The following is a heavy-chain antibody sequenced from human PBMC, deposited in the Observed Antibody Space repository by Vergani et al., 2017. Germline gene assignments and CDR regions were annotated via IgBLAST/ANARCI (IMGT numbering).Heavy chain of an antibody. CDR2: IWYDGSNK. CDR3: ARDEYYYDSSGYDAFDI. J-gene: IGHJ3*02. CDR1: GFTFSSYW. Sequence: QVQLVESGGGVVQPGRSLRLSCAASGFTFSSYWMHWVRQAPGKGLVWVAVIWYDGSNKYYADSVKGRFTISRDNSKNTLYLQMNSLRAEDTAVYYCARDEYYYDSSGYDAFDIWGQGTMVTVSS. V-gene: IGHV3-33*08. D-gene: IGHD3-22*01.